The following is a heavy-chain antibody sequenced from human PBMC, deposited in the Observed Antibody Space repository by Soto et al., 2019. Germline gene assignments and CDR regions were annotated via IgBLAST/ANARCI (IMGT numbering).Heavy chain of an antibody. CDR2: ISSSSSYI. CDR1: GFTFSSYS. V-gene: IGHV3-21*01. D-gene: IGHD6-19*01. Sequence: GGSLRLSCAASGFTFSSYSMNWVRQAPGKGLEWVSSISSSSSYIYYADSVKGRFTISRDNAKNSLYLQMNSLRAEDTAVYYCARVHGGGWKHFDYWGQGTLVTVSS. J-gene: IGHJ4*02. CDR3: ARVHGGGWKHFDY.